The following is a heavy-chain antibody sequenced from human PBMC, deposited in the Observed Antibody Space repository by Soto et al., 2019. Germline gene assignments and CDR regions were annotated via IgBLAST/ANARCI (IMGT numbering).Heavy chain of an antibody. J-gene: IGHJ4*02. CDR2: ISYYGSNK. CDR1: GFTFSSYG. CDR3: AKQHGDYEMGSPHFDY. Sequence: PGGSLRLSCAASGFTFSSYGMHWVRQAPGKGLEWVAVISYYGSNKYYADSVNGRLTISRDNSKNTLYLQMNSLRAEDTAVYYCAKQHGDYEMGSPHFDYWGQGT. V-gene: IGHV3-30*18. D-gene: IGHD4-17*01.